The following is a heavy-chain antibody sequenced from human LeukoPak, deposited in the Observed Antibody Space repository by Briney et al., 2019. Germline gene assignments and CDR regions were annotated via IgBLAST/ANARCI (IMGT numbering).Heavy chain of an antibody. D-gene: IGHD2-2*01. J-gene: IGHJ4*02. CDR3: ARANALYCSSTSCLFDY. CDR2: INPNSGGT. CDR1: GYTFTGYY. V-gene: IGHV1-2*02. Sequence: ASVKVSCTASGYTFTGYYMHWVRQAPGQGLEWMAWINPNSGGTYYAQNFHDRITMTRDTSISTAYMKLSRLRSDDTAIYYCARANALYCSSTSCLFDYWGQGTLVTVSS.